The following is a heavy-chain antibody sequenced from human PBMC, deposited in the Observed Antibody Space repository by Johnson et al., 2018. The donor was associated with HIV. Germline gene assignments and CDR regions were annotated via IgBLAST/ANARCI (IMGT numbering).Heavy chain of an antibody. CDR2: ISYDGSYK. CDR3: ARSHRYGTMMATIRPFDI. J-gene: IGHJ3*02. CDR1: GFTFSSYA. Sequence: QVHLVESGGGVVQPGRSLRLSCAASGFTFSSYAMHCVRQAPGTGLEWVAVISYDGSYKYYADSVKGRFTISRDNAKNSLNLQMNSLRAEDTALYYCARSHRYGTMMATIRPFDIWGQGTMVTVSS. V-gene: IGHV3-30*03. D-gene: IGHD5-12*01.